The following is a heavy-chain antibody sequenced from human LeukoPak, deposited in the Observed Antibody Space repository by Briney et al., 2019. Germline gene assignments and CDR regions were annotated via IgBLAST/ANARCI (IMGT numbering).Heavy chain of an antibody. CDR2: IYHSGST. CDR3: ARAKYQLLFSYYYGMDV. J-gene: IGHJ6*02. CDR1: GGSFNDYY. V-gene: IGHV4-34*01. Sequence: SETLSLTCAVYGGSFNDYYWSWVRQPPGKGLEWIGEIYHSGSTNYNPSLKSRVTISVDKSKNQFSLKLSSVTAADTAVYYCARAKYQLLFSYYYGMDVWGQGTTVTVSS. D-gene: IGHD2-2*01.